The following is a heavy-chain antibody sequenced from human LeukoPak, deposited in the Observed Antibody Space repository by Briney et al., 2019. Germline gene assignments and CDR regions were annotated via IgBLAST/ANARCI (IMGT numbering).Heavy chain of an antibody. D-gene: IGHD6-13*01. CDR2: ISGYNGNT. CDR3: ARDAHSSSWYEYYYYYMDV. Sequence: ASVTVSCKASGYTFSSYGISWVRQAPGQGLEWMGWISGYNGNTNYAHNLLGRVTMTTDTSTNTAYMELRSLRSDDTAVYYCARDAHSSSWYEYYYYYMDVWGKGSTVTVSS. J-gene: IGHJ6*03. CDR1: GYTFSSYG. V-gene: IGHV1-18*01.